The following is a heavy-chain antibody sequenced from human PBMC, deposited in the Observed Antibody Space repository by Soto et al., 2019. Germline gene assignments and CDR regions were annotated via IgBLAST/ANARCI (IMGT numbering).Heavy chain of an antibody. V-gene: IGHV3-30*02. CDR3: ARVNDYQFDY. CDR2: VRYDGSTT. CDR1: GFTFNRND. D-gene: IGHD5-12*01. J-gene: IGHJ4*02. Sequence: GGSLRLSCAASGFTFNRNDMVWVRQAPGKGLEWVASVRYDGSTTHYADSVRGRFTISRDNSRNTVDLQMNSLTAEDTAVYYCARVNDYQFDYWGQGTLVTVSS.